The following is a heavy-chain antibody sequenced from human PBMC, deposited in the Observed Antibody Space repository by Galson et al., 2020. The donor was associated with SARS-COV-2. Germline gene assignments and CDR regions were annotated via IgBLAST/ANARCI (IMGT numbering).Heavy chain of an antibody. CDR1: GYTFTSYG. CDR2: ISAYNGNT. D-gene: IGHD1-26*01. Sequence: ASVKVSCKASGYTFTSYGISWVRQAPGQGLEWMGWISAYNGNTNYALKLQGRVTMTTDTSTGTAYMELRSLRSDDTAVYYCALAVVYSGSYNYWGQGTLVTVSS. V-gene: IGHV1-18*01. CDR3: ALAVVYSGSYNY. J-gene: IGHJ4*02.